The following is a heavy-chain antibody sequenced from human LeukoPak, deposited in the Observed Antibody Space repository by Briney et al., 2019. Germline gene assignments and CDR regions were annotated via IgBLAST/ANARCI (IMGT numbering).Heavy chain of an antibody. J-gene: IGHJ4*02. CDR3: ARVELELQVRY. V-gene: IGHV4-38-2*02. D-gene: IGHD1-7*01. Sequence: PSETLSLTCTVSGYSISSGYYWGWIRQPPGKGLEWIGNIYHSGSTYYNPSLKSRVTISVDTSKNHFSLKLSSVTAADTAVYYCARVELELQVRYWGQGTLVTVSS. CDR1: GYSISSGYY. CDR2: IYHSGST.